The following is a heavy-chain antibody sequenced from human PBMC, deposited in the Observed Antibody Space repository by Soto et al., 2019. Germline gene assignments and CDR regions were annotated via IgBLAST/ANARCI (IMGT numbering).Heavy chain of an antibody. D-gene: IGHD6-6*01. CDR1: GGSFSGYY. V-gene: IGHV4-34*01. Sequence: SETLSLTCAVYGGSFSGYYWSWIRQPPGKGLEWIGEINHSGSTNYNPSLKSRVTISVDTSKNQFSLKLSSVTAADTAVYYCARGRGIAARRSYYYYYMDVWGKGTTVTVSS. J-gene: IGHJ6*03. CDR2: INHSGST. CDR3: ARGRGIAARRSYYYYYMDV.